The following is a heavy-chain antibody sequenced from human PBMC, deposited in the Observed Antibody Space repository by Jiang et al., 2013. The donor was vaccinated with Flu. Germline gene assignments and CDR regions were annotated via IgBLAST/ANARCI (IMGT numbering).Heavy chain of an antibody. Sequence: LVEVWGGLVQPGGSLRLSCAASGFTFSTFSMTWVRQAPGKGLEWVSYISDSSTTINYADSVKGRFTISRDNAKNSLFLQMDSLRAEDTALYYCARESSTDFFLDYWGQGTLVTVSS. CDR3: ARESSTDFFLDY. J-gene: IGHJ4*02. V-gene: IGHV3-48*04. D-gene: IGHD4-17*01. CDR1: GFTFSTFS. CDR2: ISDSSTTI.